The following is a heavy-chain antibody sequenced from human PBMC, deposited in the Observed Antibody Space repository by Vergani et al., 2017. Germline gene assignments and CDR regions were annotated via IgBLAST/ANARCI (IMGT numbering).Heavy chain of an antibody. CDR3: ARGYNVDNSGYRNVLDI. V-gene: IGHV1-2*02. J-gene: IGHJ3*02. D-gene: IGHD3-22*01. CDR2: INPKSGDT. Sequence: QVQYVQSGAEVKKPGASMKVSCKTSGYIFTGYYMHWVRLAPGQGLEWMGGINPKSGDTKYAQKFQGRVTMTRDTSINTAYMDLSRLRGDDTAVYYCARGYNVDNSGYRNVLDIWGQGTMVTVSA. CDR1: GYIFTGYY.